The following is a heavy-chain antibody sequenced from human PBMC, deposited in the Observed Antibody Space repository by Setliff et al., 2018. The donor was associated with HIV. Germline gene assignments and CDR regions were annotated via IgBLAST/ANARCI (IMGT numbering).Heavy chain of an antibody. D-gene: IGHD6-13*01. CDR2: ISDSGDNT. V-gene: IGHV3-23*01. CDR1: GFTFSNYG. J-gene: IGHJ4*02. Sequence: GGSLRLSCAASGFTFSNYGMHWVRQAPGKGLEWVSAISDSGDNTYYADSVKGRFTISRDNSRDTLYLQMNSLRVEDTAVYFCAKTIAALDYWGQGTLVTVSS. CDR3: AKTIAALDY.